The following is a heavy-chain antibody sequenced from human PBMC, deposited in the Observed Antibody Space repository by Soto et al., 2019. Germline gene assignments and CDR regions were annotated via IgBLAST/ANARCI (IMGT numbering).Heavy chain of an antibody. Sequence: QLQLQESGPGLVKPSETLSLICTVSGASITSSSYYWGWIRQPPGKGLEWIGTINHSGSSYYNPSLKSRVTVSADPSKNQFSLKLSSVTAADTAVYYCNKRSPGTMAEYWGQGSLVTVSS. CDR2: INHSGSS. V-gene: IGHV4-39*01. J-gene: IGHJ4*02. CDR1: GASITSSSYY. CDR3: NKRSPGTMAEY. D-gene: IGHD3-10*01.